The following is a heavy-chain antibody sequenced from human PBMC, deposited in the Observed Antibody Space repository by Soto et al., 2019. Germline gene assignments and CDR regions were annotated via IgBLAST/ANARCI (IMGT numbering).Heavy chain of an antibody. Sequence: ASVKVSCKASGYTFTSYPMHWGRHAPGQRLEWMGWINAGNGNTKYSQKFQGRVTITRDTSASTAYMELSSLRSEDTAVYYCARGLYYYDSRGYWGYWGQGTLVTVSS. CDR3: ARGLYYYDSRGYWGY. CDR1: GYTFTSYP. J-gene: IGHJ4*02. V-gene: IGHV1-3*01. CDR2: INAGNGNT. D-gene: IGHD3-22*01.